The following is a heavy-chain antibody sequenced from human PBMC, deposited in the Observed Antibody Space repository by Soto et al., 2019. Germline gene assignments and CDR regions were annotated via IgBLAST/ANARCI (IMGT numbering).Heavy chain of an antibody. J-gene: IGHJ6*02. V-gene: IGHV3-21*01. CDR2: ISTSSSYR. D-gene: IGHD2-2*02. CDR1: GFTFSSYS. CDR3: ATIPLPGSSGYYSYGMDV. Sequence: EVQLVESGGGLVRPGGSLRLSCAASGFTFSSYSMNWVRQAPGKGLEWVSSISTSSSYRYYVDSVKGRFTISGDNDKNSLYLQMNSLRAEDTAVYYCATIPLPGSSGYYSYGMDVWGQGTTVTVSS.